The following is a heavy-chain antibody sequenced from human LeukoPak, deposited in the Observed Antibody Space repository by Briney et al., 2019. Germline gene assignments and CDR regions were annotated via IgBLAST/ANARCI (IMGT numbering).Heavy chain of an antibody. CDR2: ISSSSSHI. D-gene: IGHD3-22*01. CDR3: AGQYSYDSRGFDY. J-gene: IGHJ4*02. CDR1: GFTFSSYT. V-gene: IGHV3-48*01. Sequence: GGSLRLSCAASGFTFSSYTMNWVRQAPGKGLGWVSYISSSSSHIYYADSVKGRFTISRDNAKNSLYLQMNSLRADDTAVYFCAGQYSYDSRGFDYWGQGTLVTVSS.